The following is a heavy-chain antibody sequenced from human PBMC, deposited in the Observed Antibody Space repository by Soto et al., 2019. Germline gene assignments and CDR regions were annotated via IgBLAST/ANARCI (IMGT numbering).Heavy chain of an antibody. CDR3: AKDCIVVVSAHDN. CDR2: ISGSGGST. J-gene: IGHJ4*02. Sequence: GGSLRLSCAASGFTFSSYAMSWVRQAPGKGLEWVSAISGSGGSTYYADSVKGRFTISRDNSKNPLYLQMNSLRAEDTAVYYFAKDCIVVVSAHDNWGQGTLVTVSS. D-gene: IGHD2-21*01. V-gene: IGHV3-23*01. CDR1: GFTFSSYA.